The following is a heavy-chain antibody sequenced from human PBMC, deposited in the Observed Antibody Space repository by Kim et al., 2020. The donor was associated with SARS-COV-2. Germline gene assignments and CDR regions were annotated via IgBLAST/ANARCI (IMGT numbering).Heavy chain of an antibody. V-gene: IGHV3-48*03. Sequence: GGSLRLSCVASGFTVGGYEMNWVRQAPGKGLEWISFISSTGSSKSYIDSVKGRFTISRDNAKNSLYLQMDSLRAEDTAVYYCATDIMTGFALDHWGQGTLVRVPS. CDR3: ATDIMTGFALDH. D-gene: IGHD3-9*01. J-gene: IGHJ4*02. CDR1: GFTVGGYE. CDR2: ISSTGSSK.